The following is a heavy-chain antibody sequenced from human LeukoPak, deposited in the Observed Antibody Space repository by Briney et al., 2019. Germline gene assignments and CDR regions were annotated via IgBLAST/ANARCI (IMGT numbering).Heavy chain of an antibody. Sequence: GGSLRLSCAASGFTFSSYSMNWVRQAPGKGLERVSHITASGTAMFYADSVKGRFTISRDNAKNSLYLQMNSLRDEDTAVYYCASSGSYRFDYWGQGTLVAVSS. CDR1: GFTFSSYS. D-gene: IGHD1-26*01. V-gene: IGHV3-48*02. J-gene: IGHJ4*02. CDR2: ITASGTAM. CDR3: ASSGSYRFDY.